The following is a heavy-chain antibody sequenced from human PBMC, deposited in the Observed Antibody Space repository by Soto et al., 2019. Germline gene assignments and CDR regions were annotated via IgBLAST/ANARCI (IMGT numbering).Heavy chain of an antibody. D-gene: IGHD5-12*01. Sequence: QVQLQESGPGLVKPSQTLSLTCTDSGGSISSGGYYWSWIRQHPGKGLEWIGSIYYSGSTYYNPSLKRRVTNSVDTSTNHFSLKLSSVTAADTAVYYCARGHHSGYDHFDYWGQGTLVTVSS. CDR3: ARGHHSGYDHFDY. CDR2: IYYSGST. CDR1: GGSISSGGYY. J-gene: IGHJ4*02. V-gene: IGHV4-31*03.